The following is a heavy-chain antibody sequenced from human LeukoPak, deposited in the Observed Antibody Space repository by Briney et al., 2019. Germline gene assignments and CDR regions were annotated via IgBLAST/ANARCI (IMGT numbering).Heavy chain of an antibody. Sequence: GGSLRLSCAASGFTFSTYAMSWVRQAPGRGLEWVSAVSDSGSGTYYAASVHGLFTISRDNSKNTLYLQMTSLRAEDTALYYGAKGKGSIGWYDWGQGTLVTVSS. V-gene: IGHV3-23*01. CDR3: AKGKGSIGWYD. CDR1: GFTFSTYA. J-gene: IGHJ4*02. CDR2: VSDSGSGT. D-gene: IGHD6-19*01.